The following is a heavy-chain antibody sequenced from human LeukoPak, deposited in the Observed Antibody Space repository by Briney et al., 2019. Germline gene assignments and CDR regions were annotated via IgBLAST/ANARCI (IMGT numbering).Heavy chain of an antibody. CDR3: ARWTGDIVVVPAARYNWFDP. CDR2: IYYSGST. D-gene: IGHD2-2*01. V-gene: IGHV4-59*08. J-gene: IGHJ5*02. Sequence: TSETLSLTCTVSGGSISSYYWSWIRQPPGKGLEWIGYIYYSGSTNYNPSLKSRVTISVDTSKNQFSLKLSSVTAADTAVYYCARWTGDIVVVPAARYNWFDPWCQGTLVKVSS. CDR1: GGSISSYY.